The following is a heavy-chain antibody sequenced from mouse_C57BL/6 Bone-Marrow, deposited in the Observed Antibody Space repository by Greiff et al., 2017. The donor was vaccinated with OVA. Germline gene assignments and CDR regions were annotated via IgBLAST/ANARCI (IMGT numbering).Heavy chain of an antibody. V-gene: IGHV1-78*01. CDR1: GYTFTDHT. CDR2: IYPRDGST. CDR3: ARQIYDGYYGLAY. Sequence: VQLQQSDAELVKPGASVKISCKVSGYTFTDHTIHWLKQRPEQGLEWIGYIYPRDGSTKYNEKFKGKATLTADKSSSTAYMQLNSLTSEDSAVYFCARQIYDGYYGLAYWGQGTLVTVSA. D-gene: IGHD2-3*01. J-gene: IGHJ3*01.